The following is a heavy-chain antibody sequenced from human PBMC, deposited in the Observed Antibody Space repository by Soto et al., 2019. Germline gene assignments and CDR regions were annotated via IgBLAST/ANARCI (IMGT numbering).Heavy chain of an antibody. Sequence: GGSLRLSCAASGFAFSNCEMNWVRQAPGKGLEWVSYISLSGSTIYYADSVKGRFTISRDDAKDSLYLEMDSLRADDTAVYYCARESFSASPNFFDYWGQGTLVTVSS. CDR2: ISLSGSTI. CDR3: ARESFSASPNFFDY. J-gene: IGHJ4*02. V-gene: IGHV3-48*03. D-gene: IGHD1-26*01. CDR1: GFAFSNCE.